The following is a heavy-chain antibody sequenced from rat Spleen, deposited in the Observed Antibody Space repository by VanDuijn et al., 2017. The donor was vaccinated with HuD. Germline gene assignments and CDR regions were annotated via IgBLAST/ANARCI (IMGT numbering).Heavy chain of an antibody. CDR3: TTDNGD. D-gene: IGHD1-10*01. CDR1: GFTFSNAA. V-gene: IGHV10-5*01. J-gene: IGHJ2*01. CDR2: IRTKPNNYAT. Sequence: VQLVESGGGLVQPKESLKISCAASGFTFSNAAMYWVRQAQGKGLEWVARIRTKPNNYATYYADSVKGRFTISRDDSKSMVYLQMDNLKTEDTAMYYCTTDNGDWGQGVMVTVSS.